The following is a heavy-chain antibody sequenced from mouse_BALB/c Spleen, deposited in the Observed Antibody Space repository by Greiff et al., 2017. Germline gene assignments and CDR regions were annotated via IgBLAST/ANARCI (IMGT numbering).Heavy chain of an antibody. J-gene: IGHJ2*01. CDR3: ARGRDGYYVDY. V-gene: IGHV5-4*02. Sequence: EVQVVESGGGLVKPGGSLKLSCAASGFTFSDYYMYWVRQTPEKRLEWVATISDGGSYTYYPDSVKGRFTISRDNAKNNLYLQMSSLKSEDTAMYYCARGRDGYYVDYWGQGTTLTVSS. D-gene: IGHD2-3*01. CDR2: ISDGGSYT. CDR1: GFTFSDYY.